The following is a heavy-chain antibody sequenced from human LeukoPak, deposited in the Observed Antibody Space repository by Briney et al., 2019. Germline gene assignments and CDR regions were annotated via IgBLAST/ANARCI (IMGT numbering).Heavy chain of an antibody. Sequence: GGSLRLSCAVSGFTFSSYAMHWVRQAPGKGLEWVAVISYDGSNKYYADSVKGRFTISRDNSKNTLYLQMNSLRAEDTAVYYCARANPYYYDSSGRLYYYGMDVWGQGTTVTVSS. D-gene: IGHD3-22*01. CDR3: ARANPYYYDSSGRLYYYGMDV. V-gene: IGHV3-30*04. CDR1: GFTFSSYA. CDR2: ISYDGSNK. J-gene: IGHJ6*02.